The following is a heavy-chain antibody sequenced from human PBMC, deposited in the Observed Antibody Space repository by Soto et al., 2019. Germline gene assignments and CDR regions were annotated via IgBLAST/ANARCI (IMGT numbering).Heavy chain of an antibody. CDR2: ISYDGSNK. CDR3: ARAPGGDAFAS. V-gene: IGHV3-30-3*01. CDR1: GFTFSSYA. Sequence: QVQLVESGGGVVQPGRSLRLSCAASGFTFSSYAMHWVRQAPGKGLEWVAVISYDGSNKYYADSVKGRFTISRDNSKNTLYLQINSLRAEDTAVYYCARAPGGDAFASWGQGTMVTASS. J-gene: IGHJ3*02. D-gene: IGHD1-1*01.